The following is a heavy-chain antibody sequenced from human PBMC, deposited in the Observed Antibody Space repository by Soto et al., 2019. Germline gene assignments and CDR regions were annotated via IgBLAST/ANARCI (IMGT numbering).Heavy chain of an antibody. CDR3: ARAGSYDSSGYYFDY. V-gene: IGHV4-59*06. Sequence: PSETLSLTCTVSGGSISSYYWNWIRHHPGKGLEWIGYIYYSGSTYYNPSLKNRLIVTVDTSKNQFSLKLRSVTAADTAVYYCARAGSYDSSGYYFDYWGQGTLVTVSS. D-gene: IGHD3-22*01. CDR1: GGSISSYY. CDR2: IYYSGST. J-gene: IGHJ4*02.